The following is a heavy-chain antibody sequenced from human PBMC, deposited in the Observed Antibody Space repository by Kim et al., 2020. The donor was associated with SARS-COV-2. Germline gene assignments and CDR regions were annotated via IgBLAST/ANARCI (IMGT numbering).Heavy chain of an antibody. J-gene: IGHJ4*02. Sequence: GGSLRLSCAASGLSFSDSYMSWVRQAPGKGLEWLSFISTRGESIFYADSVEGRFTISRDNAKNSLYLQMNYLRDEDTAVYYCARSGNGYNAFGIWGQG. CDR1: GLSFSDSY. CDR2: ISTRGESI. CDR3: ARSGNGYNAFGI. D-gene: IGHD5-12*01. V-gene: IGHV3-11*01.